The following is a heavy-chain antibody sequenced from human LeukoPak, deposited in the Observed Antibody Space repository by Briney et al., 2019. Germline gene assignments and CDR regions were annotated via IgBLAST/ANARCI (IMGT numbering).Heavy chain of an antibody. CDR3: ARAGANCSSTSCSTRDHDYSNYHFDY. J-gene: IGHJ4*02. Sequence: SETLSLTCAVYGGSFSGYYWSWIRQPPGKGLEWIGEINHSGSTNYNPSLKSRVTISVDTSKNQFSLKLSSVTAADTAVYYCARAGANCSSTSCSTRDHDYSNYHFDYWGQGTLVTVSS. CDR2: INHSGST. CDR1: GGSFSGYY. D-gene: IGHD2-2*01. V-gene: IGHV4-34*01.